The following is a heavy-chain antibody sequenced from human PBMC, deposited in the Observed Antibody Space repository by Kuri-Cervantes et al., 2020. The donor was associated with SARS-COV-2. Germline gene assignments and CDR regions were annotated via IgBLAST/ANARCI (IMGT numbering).Heavy chain of an antibody. CDR3: ASSVVRELFDV. CDR2: INYSAST. V-gene: IGHV4-31*02. J-gene: IGHJ4*02. CDR1: GGSISSGGYY. Sequence: SCTVAGGSISSGGYYWSWSRQHPGKGLEWISYINYSASTYYNPYVKSRVTISVDTSKNQFSLKLSSVTAADTAMYHCASSVVRELFDVWGQGTLVTVSS. D-gene: IGHD3-10*01.